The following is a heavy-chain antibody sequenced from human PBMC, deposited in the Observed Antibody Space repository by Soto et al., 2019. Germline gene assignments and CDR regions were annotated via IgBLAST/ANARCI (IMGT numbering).Heavy chain of an antibody. J-gene: IGHJ4*02. CDR1: GFTFSGSA. CDR2: IRTKSNGYAT. Sequence: GGSLRLPCAASGFTFSGSAIHWVRQASGKGLEWVARIRTKSNGYATTYAASVKGRFTISRDDSKNMAYLQMNGLKTEDTAMYYCSRVEYVTSSPIGWGQGTLVTVSS. V-gene: IGHV3-73*01. D-gene: IGHD6-6*01. CDR3: SRVEYVTSSPIG.